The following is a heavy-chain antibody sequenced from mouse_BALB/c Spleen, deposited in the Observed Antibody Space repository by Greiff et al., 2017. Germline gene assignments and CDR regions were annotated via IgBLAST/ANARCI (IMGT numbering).Heavy chain of an antibody. CDR3: AREGNYYGSRGYFDY. J-gene: IGHJ2*01. D-gene: IGHD1-1*01. CDR2: ISYDGSN. V-gene: IGHV3-6*02. Sequence: EVKLMESGPGLVKPSQSLSLTCSVTGYSITSGYYWNWIRQFPGNKLEWMGYISYDGSNNYNPSLKNRISITRDTSKNQFFLKLNSVTTEDTATYYCAREGNYYGSRGYFDYWGQGTTLTVSS. CDR1: GYSITSGYY.